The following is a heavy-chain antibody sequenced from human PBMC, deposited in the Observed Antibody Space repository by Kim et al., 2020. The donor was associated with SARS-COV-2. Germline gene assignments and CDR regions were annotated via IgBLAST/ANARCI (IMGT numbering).Heavy chain of an antibody. CDR1: GFTFSSYE. D-gene: IGHD3-10*01. J-gene: IGHJ4*02. CDR3: ARGNYYGSGSFDF. CDR2: ISSSGSTI. Sequence: GGSLRLSCAASGFTFSSYEMNWVRQAPGKGLEWVSYISSSGSTIYYADSVQGRFTISIDYANSSLYLQMNSLRAEDTAVYYCARGNYYGSGSFDFWGQGTLVTVSS. V-gene: IGHV3-48*03.